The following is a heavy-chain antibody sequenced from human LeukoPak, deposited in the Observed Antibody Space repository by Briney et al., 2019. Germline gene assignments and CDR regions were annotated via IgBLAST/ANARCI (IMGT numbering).Heavy chain of an antibody. V-gene: IGHV3-23*01. CDR2: ISAGSGNT. CDR1: GFRFSGYV. CDR3: AKSHEPYYYDSSGYYDDY. Sequence: GGSLRLSCAASGFRFSGYVMSWVRQAPGKGLEWVSSISAGSGNTDYADSVKGRFTISRDDSKNTLYLQMKSLRAEDTAVYYCAKSHEPYYYDSSGYYDDYWGQGTLVTVSS. D-gene: IGHD3-22*01. J-gene: IGHJ4*02.